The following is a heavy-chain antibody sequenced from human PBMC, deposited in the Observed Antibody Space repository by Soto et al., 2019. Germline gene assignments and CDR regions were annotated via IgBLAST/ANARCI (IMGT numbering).Heavy chain of an antibody. CDR2: IYYSGST. Sequence: SETLSLTCTVSGGSISSSSYYWGWIRQPPGKGLEWIGSIYYSGSTYYNPSLKSRVTISVDTSKNQFSLKLSSVTAADTAVYYCARRKTYYYDSSGYVFDYWGQGTLVTVSS. CDR3: ARRKTYYYDSSGYVFDY. J-gene: IGHJ4*02. D-gene: IGHD3-22*01. CDR1: GGSISSSSYY. V-gene: IGHV4-39*01.